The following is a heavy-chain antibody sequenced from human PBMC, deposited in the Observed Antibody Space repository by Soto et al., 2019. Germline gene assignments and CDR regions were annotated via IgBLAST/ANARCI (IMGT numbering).Heavy chain of an antibody. CDR2: ISAYTGNT. CDR1: GYTFTSYG. J-gene: IGHJ4*02. CDR3: ARGPHLDYYGSGSYYVY. D-gene: IGHD3-10*01. Sequence: ASVKVSCKASGYTFTSYGISWVRQAPGQGLEWMGWISAYTGNTNYAQKLQGRVTMTTDTSTSTAYMELRSLRSDDTAVYYCARGPHLDYYGSGSYYVYGGRGSLVTVSS. V-gene: IGHV1-18*01.